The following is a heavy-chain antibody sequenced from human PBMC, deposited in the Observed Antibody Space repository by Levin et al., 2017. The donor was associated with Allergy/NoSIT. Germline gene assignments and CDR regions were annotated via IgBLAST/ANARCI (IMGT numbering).Heavy chain of an antibody. CDR1: GGSISSSSYY. V-gene: IGHV4-39*01. D-gene: IGHD2-2*01. J-gene: IGHJ3*02. Sequence: SETLSLTCTVSGGSISSSSYYWGWIRQPPGKGLEWIGSIYYSGSTYYNPSLKSRVTISVDTSKNQFPLKLSSVTAADTAVYYCARAIVVVPAAMAAFDIWGQGTMVTVSS. CDR2: IYYSGST. CDR3: ARAIVVVPAAMAAFDI.